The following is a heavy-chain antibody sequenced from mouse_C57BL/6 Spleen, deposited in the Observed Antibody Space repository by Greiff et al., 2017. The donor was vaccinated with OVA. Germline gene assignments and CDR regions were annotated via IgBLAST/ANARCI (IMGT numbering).Heavy chain of an antibody. CDR2: IDPHSGGT. V-gene: IGHV1-72*01. Sequence: VQLQQPGAELVKPGASVKLSCKASGYTFTSYWMHWVKQRPGRGLEWIGRIDPHSGGTQYNEKFKSKATLTVDKPSSTSYMQLRSLTSEDSAVDYCARANPTLYWYFDVWGTGTTVTVSS. D-gene: IGHD4-1*01. CDR3: ARANPTLYWYFDV. CDR1: GYTFTSYW. J-gene: IGHJ1*03.